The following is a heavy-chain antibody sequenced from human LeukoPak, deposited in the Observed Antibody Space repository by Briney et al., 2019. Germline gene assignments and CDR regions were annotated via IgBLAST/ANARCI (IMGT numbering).Heavy chain of an antibody. V-gene: IGHV3-7*01. Sequence: GGSLRLSCAASGFTFSDYWMSWVRQAPGKGLEWVANIKQDGSQKYYVDSVKGRFSISRDNAKNSLYLQMNGLRAEDTAVYYCARHYDDYGSGNYYIDYFDYWGQGILVTV. CDR2: IKQDGSQK. D-gene: IGHD3-10*01. J-gene: IGHJ4*02. CDR1: GFTFSDYW. CDR3: ARHYDDYGSGNYYIDYFDY.